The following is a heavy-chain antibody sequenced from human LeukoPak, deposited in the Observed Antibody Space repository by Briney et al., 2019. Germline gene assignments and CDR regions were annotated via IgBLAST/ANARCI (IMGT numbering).Heavy chain of an antibody. CDR1: GYTFTTYG. V-gene: IGHV1-18*01. CDR2: INPYNGNT. D-gene: IGHD4-17*01. J-gene: IGHJ4*02. Sequence: GASVKVSCKASGYTFTTYGISWVRQAPGQGLEWMGWINPYNGNTKYAQKLQGRATMTTDTSTSIAYMELRSLRSDDTAVYYCARELYGRFDYWGQGTLVT. CDR3: ARELYGRFDY.